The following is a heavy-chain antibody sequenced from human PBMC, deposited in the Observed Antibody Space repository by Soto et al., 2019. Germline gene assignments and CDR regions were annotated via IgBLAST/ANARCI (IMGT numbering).Heavy chain of an antibody. CDR1: GGSIISYY. Sequence: PSETLSLTCTVSGGSIISYYWSWSRQPPGKGLEWIGYIYYSGSTNYNPSLKSRVTISVDTSKNQFSLKLSSVTAADTAVYYCARAGDFWSGYYFDYWGQGTLVTVSS. V-gene: IGHV4-59*01. D-gene: IGHD3-3*01. CDR3: ARAGDFWSGYYFDY. CDR2: IYYSGST. J-gene: IGHJ4*02.